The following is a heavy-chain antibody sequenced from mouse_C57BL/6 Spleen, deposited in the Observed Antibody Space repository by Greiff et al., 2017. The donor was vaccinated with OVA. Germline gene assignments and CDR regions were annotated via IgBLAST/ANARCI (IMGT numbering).Heavy chain of an antibody. CDR3: TRSTITTVVATEDY. J-gene: IGHJ2*01. CDR2: IYPGNSDT. D-gene: IGHD1-1*01. CDR1: GYTFTSYW. V-gene: IGHV1-5*01. Sequence: EVQLQQSGTVLARPGASVKMSCKTSGYTFTSYWMHWVKQRPGQGLEWIGAIYPGNSDTSYNQKFKGKAKLTAVTSASTAYMELSSLTNEDSAVYYCTRSTITTVVATEDYWGQGTTRTVSS.